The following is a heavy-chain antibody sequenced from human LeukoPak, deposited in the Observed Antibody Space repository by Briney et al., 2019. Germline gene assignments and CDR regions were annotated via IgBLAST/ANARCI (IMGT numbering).Heavy chain of an antibody. CDR2: INPSGGST. CDR1: GYTFTSYY. V-gene: IGHV1-46*03. CDR3: ARGPPRAGVPDNTHERNNWFDP. D-gene: IGHD2-2*01. Sequence: ASVKVPCKASGYTFTSYYMHWVRQAPGQGLEWMGIINPSGGSTSYAQKFQGRVTMTRDTSTSTVYMELSSLRSEDTAVYYCARGPPRAGVPDNTHERNNWFDPWGQGTLVTVSS. J-gene: IGHJ5*02.